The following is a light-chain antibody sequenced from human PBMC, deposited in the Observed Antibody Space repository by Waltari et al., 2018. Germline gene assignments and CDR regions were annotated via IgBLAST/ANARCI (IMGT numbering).Light chain of an antibody. CDR2: AVS. J-gene: IGKJ2*01. Sequence: AIRMTQSPSSFSASTGDTVTITCRANQSVTSYLARYQQKPGRAPKLLLYAVSTLQSGIPSRFAGAGSGTDFTLTINCLQSEDFATYYCQQYYSYPYTFGQGTKLEI. V-gene: IGKV1-8*01. CDR1: QSVTSY. CDR3: QQYYSYPYT.